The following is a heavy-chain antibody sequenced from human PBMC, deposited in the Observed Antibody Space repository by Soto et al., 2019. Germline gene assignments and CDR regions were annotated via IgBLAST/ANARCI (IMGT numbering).Heavy chain of an antibody. Sequence: QVQLQESGPGLVKPSQTLSLTCTVSGGSISSGGYYWSWIRQHPGKGLAWIGYIYYSGSTYYNPSLKSRVTISVDTSKNQFSLKLSSVTAADTAVYYCARGVGSGWLNWFDTWGQGTLVTVSS. J-gene: IGHJ5*02. CDR2: IYYSGST. V-gene: IGHV4-31*03. CDR1: GGSISSGGYY. D-gene: IGHD6-19*01. CDR3: ARGVGSGWLNWFDT.